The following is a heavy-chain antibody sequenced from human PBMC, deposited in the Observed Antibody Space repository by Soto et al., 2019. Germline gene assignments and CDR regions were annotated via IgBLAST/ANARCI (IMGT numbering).Heavy chain of an antibody. D-gene: IGHD3-22*01. Sequence: EASVKVSCKASGYTFTSYAMHWVRQAPGQRFEWMGWINPVNGKTNYAQKFQGRVTITADTSTGTAYMELTRLRSDDTAVYYCAGDPDSHYNDSHASSYPWGQGTLVTVSS. V-gene: IGHV1-3*01. CDR1: GYTFTSYA. CDR3: AGDPDSHYNDSHASSYP. CDR2: INPVNGKT. J-gene: IGHJ5*02.